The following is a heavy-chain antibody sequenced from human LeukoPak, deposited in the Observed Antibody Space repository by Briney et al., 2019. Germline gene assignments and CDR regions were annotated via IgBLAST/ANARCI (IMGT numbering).Heavy chain of an antibody. CDR1: GYTFTSYG. CDR2: ISAYNGNT. D-gene: IGHD6-13*01. Sequence: ASVKVSCKASGYTFTSYGISWVRQASGQGLEWMGWISAYNGNTNYAQKFQGRFTMTTDTSTSTANMELRSLRSDDTAVYYCARDHSSSCQLLDYWGQGTLVTISS. J-gene: IGHJ4*02. CDR3: ARDHSSSCQLLDY. V-gene: IGHV1-18*01.